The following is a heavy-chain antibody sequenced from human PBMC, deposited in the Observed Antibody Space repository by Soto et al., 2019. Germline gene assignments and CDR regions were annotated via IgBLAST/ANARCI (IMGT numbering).Heavy chain of an antibody. D-gene: IGHD3-3*01. CDR1: GYTFTSYA. V-gene: IGHV1-69*13. Sequence: GASVKVSCKASGYTFTSYAMHWVRQAPGQRLEWMGGINPIYGTAKYAQKFQGRVTITADESTSTAYMELSSLRSEDTAVYYCASGSYDFWSGYYPYYYYYGMDVWGQGTTVTVSS. CDR3: ASGSYDFWSGYYPYYYYYGMDV. CDR2: INPIYGTA. J-gene: IGHJ6*02.